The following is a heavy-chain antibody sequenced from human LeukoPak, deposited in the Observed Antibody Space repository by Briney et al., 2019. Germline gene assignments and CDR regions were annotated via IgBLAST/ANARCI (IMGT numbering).Heavy chain of an antibody. J-gene: IGHJ6*03. V-gene: IGHV1-69*13. D-gene: IGHD3-10*01. Sequence: SVKVSCKASGGTLKSYVISWVRQAPGQGLEWMGGIIPIFGTTNYAQKFQGRVTITADESTSTAYMELSSLRSEDTAVYYCASQFRITMVRGGPGYYYYMDVWGKGTTVTVSS. CDR3: ASQFRITMVRGGPGYYYYMDV. CDR2: IIPIFGTT. CDR1: GGTLKSYV.